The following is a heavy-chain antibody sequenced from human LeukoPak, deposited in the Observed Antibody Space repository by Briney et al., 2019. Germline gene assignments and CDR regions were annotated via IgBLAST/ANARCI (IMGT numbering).Heavy chain of an antibody. CDR3: ARGGYYFDY. CDR2: IDYTRST. V-gene: IGHV4-59*01. D-gene: IGHD3-16*01. J-gene: IGHJ4*02. CDR1: GGFISSYY. Sequence: SETLSLTCTVSGGFISSYYWSWIRQPPGKELEWIGYIDYTRSTNYNPSLKSRLTISIDTSKNQFSLKLSSVTAADMAVYYCARGGYYFDYWGQGTLVTVSS.